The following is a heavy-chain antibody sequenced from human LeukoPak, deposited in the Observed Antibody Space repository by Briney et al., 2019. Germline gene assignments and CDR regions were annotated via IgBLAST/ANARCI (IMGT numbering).Heavy chain of an antibody. CDR1: GGSISSYY. Sequence: PSETLSLTCTVSGGSISSYYWSWIRQPPGKGLEWIGYIYYSGSTNYNPSLKSRVTISVDTSKNQFSLKLSSVTAAYTAVYYCARHLCSGGSCYVFDYWGQGTLVTVSS. CDR2: IYYSGST. J-gene: IGHJ4*02. D-gene: IGHD2-15*01. CDR3: ARHLCSGGSCYVFDY. V-gene: IGHV4-59*01.